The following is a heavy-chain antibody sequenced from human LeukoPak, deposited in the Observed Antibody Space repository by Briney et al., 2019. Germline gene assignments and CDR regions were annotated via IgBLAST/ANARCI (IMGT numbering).Heavy chain of an antibody. Sequence: SETLSLTCTVSGGSVSSGTYYWSWIRQPPGEGLEWIGYIYYSGSTNYNPSLKSRVTMSVDTSKNQFSLKLSSVTAADTAVYYCARDGPHIAVAGYWYFDLWGRGTLVTVSS. CDR3: ARDGPHIAVAGYWYFDL. CDR1: GGSVSSGTYY. D-gene: IGHD6-19*01. CDR2: IYYSGST. J-gene: IGHJ2*01. V-gene: IGHV4-61*01.